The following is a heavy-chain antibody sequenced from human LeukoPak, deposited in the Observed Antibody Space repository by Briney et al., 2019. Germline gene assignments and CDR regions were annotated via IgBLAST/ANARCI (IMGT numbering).Heavy chain of an antibody. Sequence: GGSLRLSCAASGFTFSSYAMSWVRQAPGKGLEWVSAISGSGGSTYYADSVKGRFTISRDNSKNTLYLQMNSLRAEDTAVYYCVKGQGGYENHNWFDPWGQGTLVTVSS. D-gene: IGHD5-12*01. CDR1: GFTFSSYA. V-gene: IGHV3-23*01. J-gene: IGHJ5*02. CDR3: VKGQGGYENHNWFDP. CDR2: ISGSGGST.